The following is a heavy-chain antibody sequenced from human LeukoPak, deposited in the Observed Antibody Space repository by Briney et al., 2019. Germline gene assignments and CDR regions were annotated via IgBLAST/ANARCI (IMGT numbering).Heavy chain of an antibody. Sequence: PSETLSLTCIVSGGSITSDYWSWIRQPPGKGLEWIGYISYSGSTNYNPSLKSRVTMSVDTSKNQFSLKLSSVTAADTAVYYCASWTQGVGATTNFDYWGQGTLVTVSS. CDR3: ASWTQGVGATTNFDY. CDR1: GGSITSDY. J-gene: IGHJ4*02. CDR2: ISYSGST. D-gene: IGHD1-26*01. V-gene: IGHV4-59*08.